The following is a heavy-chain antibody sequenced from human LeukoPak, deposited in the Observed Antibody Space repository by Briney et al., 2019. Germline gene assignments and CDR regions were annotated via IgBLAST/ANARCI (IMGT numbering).Heavy chain of an antibody. CDR1: GFTFSRYA. CDR3: AKHRNYDSSGYTRGFSS. CDR2: ISGSGGST. V-gene: IGHV3-23*01. D-gene: IGHD3-22*01. Sequence: QPGRSLSLSCAASGFTFSRYAIHWVRQAPGKGLEWVSAISGSGGSTYYADSVKGRFTISRDNSKNTLYLQMNSLRAEDTAVYYCAKHRNYDSSGYTRGFSSWGQGTLVTVSS. J-gene: IGHJ4*02.